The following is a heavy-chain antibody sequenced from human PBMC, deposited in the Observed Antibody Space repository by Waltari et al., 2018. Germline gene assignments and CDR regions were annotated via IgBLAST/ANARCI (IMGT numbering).Heavy chain of an antibody. CDR3: ARLDSRSGSYYFDY. CDR1: GGSISSSTYS. D-gene: IGHD1-26*01. Sequence: QLQLQESGPGLVKPSETLSLTCTVSGGSISSSTYSWGWIRQPPGKGLEWIGNIYYSGSTYYNPSLKSRVTIYIDTSKNQFSLKLSSVTAADTDVYFCARLDSRSGSYYFDYWGQGTLVTVSS. J-gene: IGHJ4*02. CDR2: IYYSGST. V-gene: IGHV4-39*01.